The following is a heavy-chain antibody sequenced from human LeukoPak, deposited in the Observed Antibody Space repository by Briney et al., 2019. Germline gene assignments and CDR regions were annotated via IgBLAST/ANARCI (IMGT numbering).Heavy chain of an antibody. Sequence: ASVKVSCKASGYTFTSYYMHWVRQAPGQGLEWMGIINPSGGSTSYAQKFQGRVTITADKSTSTAYMELSSLRSEDTAVYYCARAPIIAVAHYYYYGMDVWGQGTTVTVSS. J-gene: IGHJ6*02. CDR1: GYTFTSYY. CDR2: INPSGGST. CDR3: ARAPIIAVAHYYYYGMDV. V-gene: IGHV1-46*01. D-gene: IGHD6-19*01.